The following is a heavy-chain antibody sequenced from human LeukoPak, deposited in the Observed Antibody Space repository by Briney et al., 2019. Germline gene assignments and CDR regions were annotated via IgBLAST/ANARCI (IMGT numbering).Heavy chain of an antibody. CDR3: AREIRYFDWFNPMGY. CDR1: GYTFTGYY. Sequence: ASVKVSCKASGYTFTGYYMHWVRQAPGQGLEWMGWINPNSGGTNYAQKFQGWVTMTRDTSISTAYMELSRLRSDDTAVYYCAREIRYFDWFNPMGYWGQGTLVTVSS. J-gene: IGHJ4*02. CDR2: INPNSGGT. V-gene: IGHV1-2*04. D-gene: IGHD3-9*01.